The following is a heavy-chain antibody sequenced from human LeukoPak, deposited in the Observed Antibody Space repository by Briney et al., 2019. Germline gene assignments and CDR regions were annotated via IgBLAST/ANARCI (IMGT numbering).Heavy chain of an antibody. CDR2: INPSGGST. V-gene: IGHV1-46*01. CDR1: GYTFTSYY. CDR3: ARGRVKTTVGPGGS. Sequence: GASVKVSCKASGYTFTSYYMHWVRQAPGQGLEWMGIINPSGGSTSYAQKFQGRVTMTRDTSISTAYMELSRLRSDDTAVYYCARGRVKTTVGPGGSWGQGTLVTVSS. D-gene: IGHD4-17*01. J-gene: IGHJ5*02.